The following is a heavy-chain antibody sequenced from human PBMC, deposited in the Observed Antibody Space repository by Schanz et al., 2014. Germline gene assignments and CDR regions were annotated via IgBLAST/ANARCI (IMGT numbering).Heavy chain of an antibody. V-gene: IGHV3-7*01. J-gene: IGHJ6*02. CDR1: GFTFSDHW. Sequence: EVQLVESGGGLVQPGGSLRLSCAASGFTFSDHWMSWVRQPPGKGLEWVANIKGDSSEKNYVDSVKGRFTLSRDNAKKTMDLQMNSLRGEDTAVYFCAKGREGTSSEGLDQYYGMDVWGQGTTVTVSS. CDR2: IKGDSSEK. D-gene: IGHD6-6*01. CDR3: AKGREGTSSEGLDQYYGMDV.